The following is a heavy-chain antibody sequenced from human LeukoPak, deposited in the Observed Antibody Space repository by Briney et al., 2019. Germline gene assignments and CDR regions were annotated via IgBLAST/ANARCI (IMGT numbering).Heavy chain of an antibody. D-gene: IGHD1-26*01. Sequence: GGSLRLSCAASRFTFNAYGMHWVRQAPGKGLEWVAFIRYDGSNKYYADSVKGRFTISRDNSKNTLYLQMNSLRAEDTAVYYCAKDGNGIVGATHVDYWGQGTLVTVSS. CDR1: RFTFNAYG. J-gene: IGHJ4*02. V-gene: IGHV3-30*02. CDR3: AKDGNGIVGATHVDY. CDR2: IRYDGSNK.